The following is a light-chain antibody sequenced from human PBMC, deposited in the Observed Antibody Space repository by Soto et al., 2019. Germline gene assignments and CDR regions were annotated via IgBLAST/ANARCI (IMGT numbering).Light chain of an antibody. V-gene: IGKV3-15*01. J-gene: IGKJ4*01. CDR2: GAS. Sequence: EIVMTQSPATLSVSPGERATLSCRASQSVSSNLAWYQQKPGQAPRLLIYGASTRATGIPARFSGSGSGTELTLTISSLQSEDFAVYYCQQYNNWPLALTFGGGTKVEIK. CDR1: QSVSSN. CDR3: QQYNNWPLALT.